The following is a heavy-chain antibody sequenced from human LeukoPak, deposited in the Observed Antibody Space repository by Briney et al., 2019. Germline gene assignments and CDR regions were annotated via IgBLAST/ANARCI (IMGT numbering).Heavy chain of an antibody. D-gene: IGHD1-7*01. CDR2: ISKDGSDK. Sequence: GGSQRLSCAASGFTFSDYAMHWVRQAPGKGLEWVAVISKDGSDKYYPGSVRGRFTISRDNSKNTIYLQMDSLRAEDTAIYYCARDYWWNYDYRGQGTLVTVSS. CDR1: GFTFSDYA. V-gene: IGHV3-30-3*01. J-gene: IGHJ4*02. CDR3: ARDYWWNYDY.